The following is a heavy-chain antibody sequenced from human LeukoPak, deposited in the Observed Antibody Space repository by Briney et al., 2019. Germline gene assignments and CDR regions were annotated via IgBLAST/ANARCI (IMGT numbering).Heavy chain of an antibody. J-gene: IGHJ4*02. D-gene: IGHD3-10*01. CDR2: MSEVGREK. CDR3: PREADSGYYRPVHY. Sequence: PGGSLRLSCTASGFTLSRFAMHWVRQAPSKEREWLGHMSEVGREKHYVGSVRDRSTLSRDPPKQTPSLSVTSLRSERTAVYFSPREADSGYYRPVHYWRQGTMVTV. V-gene: IGHV3-30*04. CDR1: GFTLSRFA.